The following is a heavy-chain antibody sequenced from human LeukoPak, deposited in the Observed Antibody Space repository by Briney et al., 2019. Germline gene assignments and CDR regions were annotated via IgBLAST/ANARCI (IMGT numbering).Heavy chain of an antibody. D-gene: IGHD6-25*01. CDR2: INNDGSSA. CDR1: GFTFNNYW. Sequence: GGSLRLSCAASGFTFNNYWIHWVRQVPGKGLVWVSRINNDGSSASYVDSVKGRFTISRDNAKNTLFLQMNSLRAEDTAVYYCARSFPSGRPSYFDYWGQGTLVTVSS. V-gene: IGHV3-74*01. CDR3: ARSFPSGRPSYFDY. J-gene: IGHJ4*02.